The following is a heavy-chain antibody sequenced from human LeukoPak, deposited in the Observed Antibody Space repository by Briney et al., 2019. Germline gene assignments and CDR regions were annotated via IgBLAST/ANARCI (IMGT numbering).Heavy chain of an antibody. CDR1: GFALSSHW. J-gene: IGHJ6*02. CDR3: ARNNGMDV. V-gene: IGHV3-7*03. CDR2: VNRDGSET. Sequence: GGSLRLSCAASGFALSSHWMTWVRQVPGRGPEWVANVNRDGSETYYLDSVKGRFTISKDNAKNSPYLQMNSLRAEDPALYHCARNNGMDVWGQGTTVIVSS.